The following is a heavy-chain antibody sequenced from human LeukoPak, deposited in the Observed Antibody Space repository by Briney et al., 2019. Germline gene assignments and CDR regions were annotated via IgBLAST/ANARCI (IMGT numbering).Heavy chain of an antibody. D-gene: IGHD6-13*01. Sequence: SETLSLTCSVSGVSLTRGGYYWGWIRQPPGKGLQWIGSIFYTGTTSYNPSLKSRVTISVDTSKNRLFLNVTSVTAADTAVYFCARVKGSTWWTWFDPWGQGTQVIVSS. V-gene: IGHV4-39*07. J-gene: IGHJ5*02. CDR3: ARVKGSTWWTWFDP. CDR2: IFYTGTT. CDR1: GVSLTRGGYY.